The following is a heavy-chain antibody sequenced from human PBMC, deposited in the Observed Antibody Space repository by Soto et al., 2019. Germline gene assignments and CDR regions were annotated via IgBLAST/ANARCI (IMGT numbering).Heavy chain of an antibody. CDR2: IYWDDDK. V-gene: IGHV2-5*02. CDR3: AHRRPGIDGYNGFDY. D-gene: IGHD5-12*01. CDR1: GFSLSTSGVG. J-gene: IGHJ4*02. Sequence: QITLKESGPTLVKPTQTLTLTCTFSGFSLSTSGVGVGWIRQPPGKALEWLALIYWDDDKRYSPSLKSRLTSTKDPSKNQAGLTMTNMDPVDTATYYCAHRRPGIDGYNGFDYWGQGTLVTVSS.